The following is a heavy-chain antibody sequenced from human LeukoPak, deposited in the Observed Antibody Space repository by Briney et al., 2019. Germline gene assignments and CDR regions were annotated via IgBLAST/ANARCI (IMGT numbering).Heavy chain of an antibody. D-gene: IGHD3-16*01. CDR2: IYHSGST. CDR1: GGSISSSNW. CDR3: ARVGVPGPSNWFDP. V-gene: IGHV4-4*02. J-gene: IGHJ5*02. Sequence: SETLSLTCAVSGGSISSSNWWSWVRQPPGKGLEWIGEIYHSGSTNYNPSLKSRVTISVDKSKNQFSLKLSSVTAADTAVYYCARVGVPGPSNWFDPWGQGTLVTVSS.